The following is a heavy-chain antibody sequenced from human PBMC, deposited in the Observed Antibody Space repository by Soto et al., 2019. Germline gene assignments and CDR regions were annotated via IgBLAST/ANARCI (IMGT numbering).Heavy chain of an antibody. V-gene: IGHV3-74*01. CDR3: AILRWELPI. D-gene: IGHD2-15*01. Sequence: GGSLRLSCAASRFTFSNYWMHWVRQAPGKGLVWVSRINSDGNNTSYADSVKGRFAISRDNAKNTLYLQMHSLRAEDTAVYYCAILRWELPIWGQGIVVTVSS. CDR2: INSDGNNT. J-gene: IGHJ4*02. CDR1: RFTFSNYW.